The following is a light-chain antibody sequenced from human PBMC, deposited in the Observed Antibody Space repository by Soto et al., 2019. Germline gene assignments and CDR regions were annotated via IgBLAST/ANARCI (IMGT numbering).Light chain of an antibody. CDR1: QSISIF. V-gene: IGKV1-39*01. CDR3: QQTHSSPLT. CDR2: ASS. J-gene: IGKJ4*01. Sequence: DIHMTQSPSSLSASVGDRVTITCRASQSISIFLNWYQQKPGKVPKLLIYASSTLQSGVPSRFSGSGYGSDFTLTISTLQPEDFATYSCQQTHSSPLTFGGGTKVEI.